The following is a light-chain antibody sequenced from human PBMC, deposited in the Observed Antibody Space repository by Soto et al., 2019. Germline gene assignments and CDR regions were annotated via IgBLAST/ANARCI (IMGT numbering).Light chain of an antibody. CDR3: QQATNFPT. J-gene: IGKJ5*01. CDR1: QGIGTW. V-gene: IGKV1-12*01. CDR2: AAS. Sequence: DVPVTQSPSFVSASVGDRVTITCRASQGIGTWLAWYQQRPGKAPKLLIYAASTLQSGVPSRFSGSGSGTDFSLSISNLQPEDIATYYCQQATNFPTFGQGTRLEIK.